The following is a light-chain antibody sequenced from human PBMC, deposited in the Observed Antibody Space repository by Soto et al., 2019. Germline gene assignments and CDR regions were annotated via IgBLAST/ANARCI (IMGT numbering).Light chain of an antibody. CDR3: SSFTSTTSLYV. CDR1: GSDIAGYNY. Sequence: QSALAQPASVSGSPGQSITISCTGTGSDIAGYNYVSWFQQHPGKAPKLMMYQVTIRPSGVSNRFSGAKSGNTASLTISGLQAEDEAEYYCSSFTSTTSLYVFXTGTK. J-gene: IGLJ1*01. V-gene: IGLV2-14*01. CDR2: QVT.